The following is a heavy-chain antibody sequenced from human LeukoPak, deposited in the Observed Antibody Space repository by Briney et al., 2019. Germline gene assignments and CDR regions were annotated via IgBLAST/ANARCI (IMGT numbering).Heavy chain of an antibody. Sequence: GGSLRVSCAASGFTFRSNWMHWVRQVPGKGLVWVSRINTDGRSTGYADSVKGRFTISRDNAENTLYLQMNSLRAEDTAIYYCARGKGGSGYSIDYWGQGTLVTVSS. CDR3: ARGKGGSGYSIDY. V-gene: IGHV3-74*01. CDR1: GFTFRSNW. D-gene: IGHD3-3*01. J-gene: IGHJ4*02. CDR2: INTDGRST.